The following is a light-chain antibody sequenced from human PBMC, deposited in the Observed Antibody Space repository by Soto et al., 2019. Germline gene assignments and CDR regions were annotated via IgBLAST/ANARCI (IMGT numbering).Light chain of an antibody. V-gene: IGKV3-15*01. J-gene: IGKJ5*01. CDR2: GAS. CDR1: QSVSSN. CDR3: QQYNNWPPYT. Sequence: EVAITQSPPSLSVSPGERAILSCRASQSVSSNLAWYHKKPGQAPRLLIYGASTRATGIPARFSGSGSGTEFTLTISSLQSEDFAVYYCQQYNNWPPYTFGQGTRLEIK.